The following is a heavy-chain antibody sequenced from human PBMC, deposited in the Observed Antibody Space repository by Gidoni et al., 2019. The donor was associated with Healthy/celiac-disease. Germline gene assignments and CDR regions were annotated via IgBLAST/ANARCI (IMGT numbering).Heavy chain of an antibody. J-gene: IGHJ6*02. Sequence: SCAASGFTFSDYYMSWIRQAPGKGLEWVSYISSSGSTIYYADSVKGRFTISRDNAKNSLYLQMNSLRAEDTAVYYCARDCSGGSCYYYYGMDVWGQGTTVTVSS. CDR2: ISSSGSTI. V-gene: IGHV3-11*01. CDR1: GFTFSDYY. CDR3: ARDCSGGSCYYYYGMDV. D-gene: IGHD2-15*01.